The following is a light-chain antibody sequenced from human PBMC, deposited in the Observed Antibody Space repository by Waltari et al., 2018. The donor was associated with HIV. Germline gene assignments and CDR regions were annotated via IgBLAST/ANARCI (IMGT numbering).Light chain of an antibody. V-gene: IGKV1D-13*01. CDR1: RGIITA. J-gene: IGKJ4*01. CDR2: DAS. CDR3: QQFNDLPPL. Sequence: AILLTQSPSSLSAAVGDSDTITCRASRGIITALAWYQQKPGRPPKLVIYDASTLESGVPSRFSGSGSGTDFTLTINSLQPEDSASYYCQQFNDLPPLFGGGTKVEI.